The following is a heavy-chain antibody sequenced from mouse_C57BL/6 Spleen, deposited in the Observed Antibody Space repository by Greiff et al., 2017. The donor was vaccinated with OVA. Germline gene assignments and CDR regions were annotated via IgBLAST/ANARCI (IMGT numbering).Heavy chain of an antibody. D-gene: IGHD2-4*01. CDR1: GYTFTDYY. CDR2: IYPGSGNT. V-gene: IGHV1-76*01. CDR3: ARNYYDYDEGIYYAMDY. Sequence: QVQLQQSGAELVRPGASVKLSCKASGYTFTDYYINWVKQRPGQGLEWIARIYPGSGNTYYNEKFKGKATLTAEKSSSTAYMQLSSLPSEDSAVYFCARNYYDYDEGIYYAMDYWGQGTSVTVSS. J-gene: IGHJ4*01.